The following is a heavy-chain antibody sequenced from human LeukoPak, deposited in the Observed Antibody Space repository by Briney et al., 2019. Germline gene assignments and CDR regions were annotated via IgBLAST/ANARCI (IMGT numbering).Heavy chain of an antibody. J-gene: IGHJ6*03. CDR3: ARAAMVGGYYYYYMDV. D-gene: IGHD5-18*01. V-gene: IGHV1-69*05. CDR2: IIPIFGTA. CDR1: GGTFSSYA. Sequence: GASVKVSCKASGGTFSSYAISWVRQAPGQGLEWMGGIIPIFGTANCAQKFQGRVTITTDESTSTAYMELSSLRSEDTAVYYCARAAMVGGYYYYYMDVWGKGTTVTVSS.